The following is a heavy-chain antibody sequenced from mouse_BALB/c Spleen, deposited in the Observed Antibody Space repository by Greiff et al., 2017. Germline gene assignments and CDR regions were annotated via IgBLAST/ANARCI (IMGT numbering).Heavy chain of an antibody. Sequence: EVQLVESGGGLVKPGGSLKLSCAASGFTFSSYAMSWVRQTPEKRLEWVASISSGGSTYYPDSVKGRFTISRDNARNILYLQMSSLRSEDTAMYYCAVVADAYWGQGTLVTVSA. V-gene: IGHV5-6-5*01. CDR2: ISSGGST. CDR1: GFTFSSYA. D-gene: IGHD1-1*01. CDR3: AVVADAY. J-gene: IGHJ3*01.